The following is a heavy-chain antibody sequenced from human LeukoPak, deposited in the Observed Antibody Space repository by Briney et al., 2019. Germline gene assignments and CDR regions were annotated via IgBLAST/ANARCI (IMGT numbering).Heavy chain of an antibody. CDR3: ARLLRLGELSSFDY. Sequence: GESLKISCKGAGYSSTNYWISWVRQMPGKGLEWMGRIDPSDSYTNYSPSFQGHVTISADKSISTAYLQWSSLKASDTAMYYCARLLRLGELSSFDYWGQGTLVTVSS. CDR1: GYSSTNYW. V-gene: IGHV5-10-1*01. CDR2: IDPSDSYT. D-gene: IGHD3-16*02. J-gene: IGHJ4*02.